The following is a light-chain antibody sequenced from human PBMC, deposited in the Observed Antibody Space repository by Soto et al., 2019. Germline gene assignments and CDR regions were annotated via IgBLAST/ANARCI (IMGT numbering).Light chain of an antibody. CDR3: SSFSSSSTLYV. V-gene: IGLV2-14*01. J-gene: IGLJ1*01. CDR2: EVS. Sequence: QSVLAQPASVSGSPGLSITISCTGTSSDVGGHNYVSWYQHHADKAPKLMIYEVSNRPSGVSNRFSGSKSGNTASLTIYGLQAEDEADYYCSSFSSSSTLYVFGTGTKVTVL. CDR1: SSDVGGHNY.